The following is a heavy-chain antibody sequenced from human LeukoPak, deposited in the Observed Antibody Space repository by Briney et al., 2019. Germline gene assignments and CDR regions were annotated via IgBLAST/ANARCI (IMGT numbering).Heavy chain of an antibody. Sequence: SETLSLTCAVYGGSFSGYYWSWIRQPPGKGLEWIGSIYYSGSTYYNPSLKSRVIISVDTSKNQFSLKLSSVTAADTAVYYCARQPPVAASGNFVDSWGQGTLVTVSS. D-gene: IGHD6-13*01. CDR3: ARQPPVAASGNFVDS. CDR2: IYYSGST. CDR1: GGSFSGYY. J-gene: IGHJ4*02. V-gene: IGHV4-34*01.